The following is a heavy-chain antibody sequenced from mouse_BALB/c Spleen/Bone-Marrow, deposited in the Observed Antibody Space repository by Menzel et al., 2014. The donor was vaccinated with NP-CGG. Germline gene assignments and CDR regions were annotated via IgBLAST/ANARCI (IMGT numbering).Heavy chain of an antibody. CDR1: GYTFTNYY. V-gene: IGHV7-3*02. D-gene: IGHD1-1*01. Sequence: EVKLKESGGGLVQPGGSLRLSCATSGYTFTNYYMHWVRQPPEKALEWLALIRYRSNDYTTHYTASVKGRFTISRDNSQSISYLQMNTMRAEDSATDYCESDRVRLLFDYWGQGTTLTVSS. CDR3: ESDRVRLLFDY. CDR2: IRYRSNDYTT. J-gene: IGHJ2*01.